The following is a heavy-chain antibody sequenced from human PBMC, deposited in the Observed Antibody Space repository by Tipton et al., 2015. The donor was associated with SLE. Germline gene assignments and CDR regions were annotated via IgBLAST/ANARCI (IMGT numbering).Heavy chain of an antibody. CDR3: AREEGYCSSISCYTYYYYMDV. V-gene: IGHV3-48*03. CDR2: ISSSGSTI. J-gene: IGHJ6*03. Sequence: SLRLSCAASGFTFSTYEMNWVRQAPGKGLEWVSYISSSGSTIYYADSVKGRFTISRDNAKNSLYLQMNSLRAEDTAVYYCAREEGYCSSISCYTYYYYMDVWGKGTTVTVSS. CDR1: GFTFSTYE. D-gene: IGHD2-2*02.